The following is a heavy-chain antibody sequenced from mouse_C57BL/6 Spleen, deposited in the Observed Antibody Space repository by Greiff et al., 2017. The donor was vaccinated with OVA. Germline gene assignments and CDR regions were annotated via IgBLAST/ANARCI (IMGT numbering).Heavy chain of an antibody. CDR3: AFITTVVRGYFDV. CDR2: INPSNGGT. Sequence: VQLQQPGTELVKPGASVKLSCKASGYTFTSYWMHWVKQRPGQGLEWIGNINPSNGGTNYNEKFKSKATLTVDKSSSTAYMQLSSLTSEDSAVYYCAFITTVVRGYFDVWGTGTTVTVSS. CDR1: GYTFTSYW. D-gene: IGHD1-1*01. V-gene: IGHV1-53*01. J-gene: IGHJ1*03.